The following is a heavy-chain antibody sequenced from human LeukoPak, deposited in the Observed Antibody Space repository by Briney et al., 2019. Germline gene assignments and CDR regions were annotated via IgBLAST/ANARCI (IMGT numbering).Heavy chain of an antibody. CDR1: GGSISGGGYY. J-gene: IGHJ3*01. D-gene: IGHD1-7*01. CDR3: ARVPGGGTAAN. V-gene: IGHV4-31*03. Sequence: SQTLSLTCTVSGGSISGGGYYLHWIRQHPGKGLEWIGNIYHSGTTYYNPSLKSRVTISVDTSKNQFSLKLSSVTAADTAVYYCARVPGGGTAANWGQGTMVTVSS. CDR2: IYHSGTT.